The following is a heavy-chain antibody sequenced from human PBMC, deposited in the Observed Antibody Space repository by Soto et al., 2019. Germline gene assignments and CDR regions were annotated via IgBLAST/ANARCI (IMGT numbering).Heavy chain of an antibody. J-gene: IGHJ4*02. CDR3: TTFRYSYGNSANYLWDF. CDR1: GFTFSDAW. V-gene: IGHV3-15*07. D-gene: IGHD3-22*01. Sequence: EVQLVESGGGLVKPGGSLRLSCAASGFTFSDAWMNWVRQAPGKGLEWVGRIKSKTDGGTTDYAAPVKGRFTISSDDSKNTLYLQMNSLKTEDTAVYFCTTFRYSYGNSANYLWDFWGQGTLVTVSS. CDR2: IKSKTDGGTT.